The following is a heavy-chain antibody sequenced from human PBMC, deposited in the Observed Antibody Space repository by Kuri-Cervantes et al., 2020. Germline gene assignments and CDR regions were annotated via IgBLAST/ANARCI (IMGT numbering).Heavy chain of an antibody. CDR3: ARGGGWENYYDSSGYYDFDY. CDR1: GFTFSSYD. J-gene: IGHJ4*02. Sequence: GGSLRLACAVSGFTFSSYDMHWVRHATGKGLEWVSAIGTAGDTYYPGSVKGRFTISRENAKNSLYLQMTSLRAGDTAVYYCARGGGWENYYDSSGYYDFDYWGQGTLVTVSS. D-gene: IGHD3-22*01. V-gene: IGHV3-13*01. CDR2: IGTAGDT.